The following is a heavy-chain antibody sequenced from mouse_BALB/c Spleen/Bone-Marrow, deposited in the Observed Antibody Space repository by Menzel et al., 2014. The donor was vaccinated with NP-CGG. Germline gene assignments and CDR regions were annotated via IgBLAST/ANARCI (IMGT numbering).Heavy chain of an antibody. V-gene: IGHV14-3*02. CDR2: IDPANGNT. J-gene: IGHJ2*01. CDR1: GFNIKDTY. CDR3: ASYYYGYFFDS. D-gene: IGHD1-1*01. Sequence: VQLQQSGAELVKPGASVKLSCTASGFNIKDTYMHWVKQRPEQGLEWIGRIDPANGNTKYDPKFQGKATITADTSSNAGFLQLSSLTSEDPGVYLRASYYYGYFFDSWGQGTPPTVSS.